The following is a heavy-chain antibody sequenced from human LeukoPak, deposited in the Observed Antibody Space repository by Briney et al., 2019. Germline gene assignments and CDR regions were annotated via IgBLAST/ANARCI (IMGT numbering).Heavy chain of an antibody. CDR3: ARGDYVWGSYRFYYLDY. J-gene: IGHJ4*02. Sequence: SETLSLTCAVSGGSVSSSNWWTWVRQPPGKGLEWIGEIYHSGTTNYNPSLKSRVTISVDKSKNQFSLKLSSVTAADTAVYYCARGDYVWGSYRFYYLDYWGQGTLVTVSS. CDR2: IYHSGTT. V-gene: IGHV4-4*02. CDR1: GGSVSSSNW. D-gene: IGHD3-16*02.